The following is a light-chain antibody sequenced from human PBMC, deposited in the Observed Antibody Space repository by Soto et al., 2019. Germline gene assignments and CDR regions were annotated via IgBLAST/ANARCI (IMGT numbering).Light chain of an antibody. CDR3: VLFMGSGISV. CDR2: NTN. J-gene: IGLJ1*01. Sequence: QTVVTQEPSFSVSPGGTVTLTCGLTSGSVSTSYYPSWYQQTPGQAPRTLIYNTNTRSSGVPDRCSGSILGNKAALTITGAQADDESDYYCVLFMGSGISVFGTGSQLTVL. V-gene: IGLV8-61*01. CDR1: SGSVSTSYY.